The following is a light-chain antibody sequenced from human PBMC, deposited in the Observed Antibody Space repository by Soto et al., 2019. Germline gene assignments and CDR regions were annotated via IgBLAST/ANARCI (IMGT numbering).Light chain of an antibody. Sequence: EIQMTQSPSSVSASGGDRFTISCRSSQCISTWLAWYQQKAGTAPNLLIYGASNLHSGVPSRFSGSGSGTNFTLTISSLQPEDFATYYCQQANSFPITFGQGTRLEIK. V-gene: IGKV1-12*01. CDR1: QCISTW. CDR2: GAS. J-gene: IGKJ5*01. CDR3: QQANSFPIT.